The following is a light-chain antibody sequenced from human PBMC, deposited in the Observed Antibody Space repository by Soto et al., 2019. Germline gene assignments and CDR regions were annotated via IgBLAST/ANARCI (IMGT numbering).Light chain of an antibody. Sequence: DIQMTQSPSSLSASVGDRVTITCRASQNITRYLNWYQQKPGKAPKLLIYAASDLQSGVPSRFSGSGSGTDFTLNISSLQPGDFATYYCQQYYNTPPFTFGPGTKVDVK. J-gene: IGKJ3*01. V-gene: IGKV1-39*01. CDR3: QQYYNTPPFT. CDR1: QNITRY. CDR2: AAS.